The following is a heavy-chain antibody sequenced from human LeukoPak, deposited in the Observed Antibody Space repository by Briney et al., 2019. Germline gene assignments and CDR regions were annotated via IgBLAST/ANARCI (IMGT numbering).Heavy chain of an antibody. Sequence: SETLSLTCTVSGGSISSYYWSWIRQPPGKGLEWIGYIYYSGSTNYNPSLESRVTISVDTSKNQFSLKLSSVTAADTAVYYCARRIAVAGYNDAFDIWGQGTMVTVSS. J-gene: IGHJ3*02. CDR3: ARRIAVAGYNDAFDI. CDR2: IYYSGST. D-gene: IGHD6-19*01. CDR1: GGSISSYY. V-gene: IGHV4-59*08.